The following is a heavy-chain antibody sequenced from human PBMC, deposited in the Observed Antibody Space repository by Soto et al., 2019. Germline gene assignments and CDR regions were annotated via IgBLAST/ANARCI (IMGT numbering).Heavy chain of an antibody. CDR1: GGSISSYY. Sequence: QVQLQESGPGLVKPSETLSLTCTVSGGSISSYYWSWIRQPAGKGLEWIGRIYTTGSTNYNPSLKMRITLSVDTSKNLFSLKLSSVTAADTAVYYCARDGSGYDSSCYYLYDAFDIWGHGTMVTVSS. J-gene: IGHJ3*02. CDR3: ARDGSGYDSSCYYLYDAFDI. CDR2: IYTTGST. D-gene: IGHD3-22*01. V-gene: IGHV4-4*07.